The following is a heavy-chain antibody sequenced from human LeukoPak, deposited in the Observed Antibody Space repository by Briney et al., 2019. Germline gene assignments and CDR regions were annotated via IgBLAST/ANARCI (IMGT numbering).Heavy chain of an antibody. CDR1: GGSISSYY. Sequence: SETLSLTCTVSGGSISSYYWSWIRQPPGKGLEWIGYIYYSGSTNYNPPLKSRVTISVDTSKNQFSLKLSSVTAADTAVYYCARVGVSGYPYYYYYGMDVWGQGTTVTVSS. V-gene: IGHV4-59*01. D-gene: IGHD3-3*01. CDR3: ARVGVSGYPYYYYYGMDV. CDR2: IYYSGST. J-gene: IGHJ6*02.